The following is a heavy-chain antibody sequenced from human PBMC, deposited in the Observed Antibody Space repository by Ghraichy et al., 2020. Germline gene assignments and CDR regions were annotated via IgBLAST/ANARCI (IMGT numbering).Heavy chain of an antibody. CDR3: ARASRAWVRGGYGMDV. CDR2: IGTAGDT. J-gene: IGHJ6*02. Sequence: GGSLRLSCAASGFTFSSYDMHWVRQATGKGLEWVSAIGTAGDTYYPGSVKGRFTISRENAKNSLYLQMNSLRAGDTAVYYCARASRAWVRGGYGMDVWGQGTTVTVSS. V-gene: IGHV3-13*01. D-gene: IGHD3-16*01. CDR1: GFTFSSYD.